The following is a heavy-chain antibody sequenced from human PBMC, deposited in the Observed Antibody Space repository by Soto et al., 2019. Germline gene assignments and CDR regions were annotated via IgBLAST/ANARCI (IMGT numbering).Heavy chain of an antibody. CDR2: IYPSDSTV. Sequence: PGESLKISCQSSGYTFANYWIVWVRQMPGKGLEWMGIIYPSDSTVKYSPSVRGQVTISADKSISTAYLQWSSLKASDTAMYYCARLVRYNWNQNYYYYGMDVWGQGTTVTVSS. CDR3: ARLVRYNWNQNYYYYGMDV. CDR1: GYTFANYW. D-gene: IGHD1-20*01. V-gene: IGHV5-51*01. J-gene: IGHJ6*02.